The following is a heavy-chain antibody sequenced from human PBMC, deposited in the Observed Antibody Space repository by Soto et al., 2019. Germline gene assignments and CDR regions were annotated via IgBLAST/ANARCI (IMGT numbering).Heavy chain of an antibody. V-gene: IGHV4-30-4*01. J-gene: IGHJ4*02. CDR1: GGSISSGDYY. CDR3: ARETTLNAYFDY. CDR2: IYYSGST. Sequence: SETLSLTCTVSGGSISSGDYYWSWVRQPPGKGLEWIGYIYYSGSTYYNPSLKSRVTISVDTSKNQFSLKLTSVTAADTAVYYCARETTLNAYFDYWGRGTLVTVSS. D-gene: IGHD4-17*01.